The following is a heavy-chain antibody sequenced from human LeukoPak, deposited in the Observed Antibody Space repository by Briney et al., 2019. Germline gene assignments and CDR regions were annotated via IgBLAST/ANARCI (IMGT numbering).Heavy chain of an antibody. D-gene: IGHD4-17*01. V-gene: IGHV4-30-2*01. CDR1: GGSISSGGYS. CDR3: ARAWNDYGDRLAFDI. Sequence: SETLSLTCAVSGGSISSGGYSWSWIRQPPGKGLEWIGYIYRSGSTYYNPSLKSRVTISVDRSKNQFSLKLSSVTAADTAVYYCARAWNDYGDRLAFDIWGQGTMVTVSS. J-gene: IGHJ3*02. CDR2: IYRSGST.